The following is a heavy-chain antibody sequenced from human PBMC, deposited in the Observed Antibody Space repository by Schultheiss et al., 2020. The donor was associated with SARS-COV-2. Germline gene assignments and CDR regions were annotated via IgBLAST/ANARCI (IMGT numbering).Heavy chain of an antibody. CDR3: ARRGLLWWAVAFDY. D-gene: IGHD2-21*01. CDR2: INHSGST. J-gene: IGHJ4*02. Sequence: SQTLSLTCAVYGGSFSGYYWSWIRQPPGKGLEWIGEINHSGSTNYIPSLKSRVTMSVDTSKNQFSLKLSSVTAADTAVYYCARRGLLWWAVAFDYWGQGTLVTVSS. V-gene: IGHV4-34*01. CDR1: GGSFSGYY.